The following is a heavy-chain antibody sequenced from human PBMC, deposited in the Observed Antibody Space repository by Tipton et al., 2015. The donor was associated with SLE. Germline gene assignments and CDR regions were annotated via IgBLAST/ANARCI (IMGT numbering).Heavy chain of an antibody. J-gene: IGHJ3*02. CDR1: GYTFTSYG. CDR2: ISAYTSTT. Sequence: QLVQSGPEVKKPGASVKVSCKASGYTFTSYGINWVRQAPGQGLEWMGWISAYTSTTNYAQKLQGRVTMTTDTSTSTAYMELRSLRSDDTAVYYCARGYDFWSGPPPAFDIWGQGTLVTVSS. V-gene: IGHV1-18*01. D-gene: IGHD3-3*01. CDR3: ARGYDFWSGPPPAFDI.